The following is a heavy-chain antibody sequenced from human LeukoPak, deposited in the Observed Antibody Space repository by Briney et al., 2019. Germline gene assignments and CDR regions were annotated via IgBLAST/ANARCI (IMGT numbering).Heavy chain of an antibody. Sequence: GASVKVSCKASGYTFTGYYMHWVRQAPGQGLEWMGWINPTSGGTNYAQKFQGRVTMTRDTSVSTAYMELSRLRSDDTAVYYCARDPRLTYYDSSGLDYWGQGTLVTVSS. CDR2: INPTSGGT. D-gene: IGHD3-22*01. CDR1: GYTFTGYY. V-gene: IGHV1-2*02. J-gene: IGHJ4*02. CDR3: ARDPRLTYYDSSGLDY.